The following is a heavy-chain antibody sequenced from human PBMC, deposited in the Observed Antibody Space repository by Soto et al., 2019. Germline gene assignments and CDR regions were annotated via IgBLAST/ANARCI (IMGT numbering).Heavy chain of an antibody. CDR2: ISYDGSNK. V-gene: IGHV3-30-3*01. J-gene: IGHJ4*02. D-gene: IGHD1-26*01. CDR1: GFNFSSYA. CDR3: ARGASVDDESWEFDY. Sequence: QVQLVESGGGVVQPGRSLRLSCAASGFNFSSYAMHWVRQAPGKGLEWVAVISYDGSNKYYADSVKGRFTISRDNSKNTLYLQMTSLRAEDTAVYYCARGASVDDESWEFDYWGQGTLVTVSS.